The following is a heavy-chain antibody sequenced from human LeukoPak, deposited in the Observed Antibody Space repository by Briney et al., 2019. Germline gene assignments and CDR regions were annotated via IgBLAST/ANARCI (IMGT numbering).Heavy chain of an antibody. Sequence: SETLSLTCAVYGGSFSGYYWSWIRQPPGKGLEWIGEINHSGSTNYNPSLKSRATISVDTSKNQFSLKLSSVTAADTAVYYCARWSGAFDIWGQGTMVTVSS. CDR2: INHSGST. CDR1: GGSFSGYY. V-gene: IGHV4-34*01. CDR3: ARWSGAFDI. D-gene: IGHD1-26*01. J-gene: IGHJ3*02.